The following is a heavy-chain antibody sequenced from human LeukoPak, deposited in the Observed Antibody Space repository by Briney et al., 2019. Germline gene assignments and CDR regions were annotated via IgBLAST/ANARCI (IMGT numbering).Heavy chain of an antibody. V-gene: IGHV1-69*13. CDR2: IIPIFGTA. D-gene: IGHD3-10*01. CDR3: ATHYYGSGSYPGWFDP. CDR1: GGTFSSYA. Sequence: SVKVSCKASGGTFSSYAISWVRQAPGQGLEWMGGIIPIFGTANYAQKFQGRVTITADESTSTAYMELSSLRSEDTAVYYCATHYYGSGSYPGWFDPWGQGTLVTVSS. J-gene: IGHJ5*02.